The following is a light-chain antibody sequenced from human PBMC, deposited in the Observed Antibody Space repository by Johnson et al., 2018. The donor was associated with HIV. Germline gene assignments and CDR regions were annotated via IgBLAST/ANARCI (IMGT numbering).Light chain of an antibody. J-gene: IGLJ1*01. CDR1: SSNIGNNF. Sequence: QSVLTQPPSVSAAPGQKVTISCSGSSSNIGNNFVSWFRQLPLRAPKVLIYDNNKRPSGIPDRFSGSKSGTSATLGITGLQTGDEADYYCGTWDSSLSAYVFGTGTKVTVL. CDR2: DNN. CDR3: GTWDSSLSAYV. V-gene: IGLV1-51*01.